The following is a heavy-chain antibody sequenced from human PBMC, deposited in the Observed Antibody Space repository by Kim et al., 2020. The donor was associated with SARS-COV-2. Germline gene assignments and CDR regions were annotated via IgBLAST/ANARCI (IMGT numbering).Heavy chain of an antibody. J-gene: IGHJ5*02. CDR3: ARDIRGTWFDP. V-gene: IGHV3-7*01. D-gene: IGHD3-16*01. CDR2: EN. Sequence: ENYYMDTVKCRSTISRDNAKNLMYLQVSGLGAEDPAVYYCARDIRGTWFDPWGEGTLVTVSA.